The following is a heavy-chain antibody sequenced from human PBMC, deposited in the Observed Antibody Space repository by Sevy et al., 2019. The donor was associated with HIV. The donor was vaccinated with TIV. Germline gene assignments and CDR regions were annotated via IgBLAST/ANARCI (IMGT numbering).Heavy chain of an antibody. CDR3: ARDGRGISAFDI. Sequence: GGSLRLSCAASEFTFSSHAVSWVRQAPGKGLEWVSAISGNGENTHYADSVRGRFTISRDNFKNTLYLHMSTLRVEDTALYYCARDGRGISAFDIWGQGTMVTVSS. V-gene: IGHV3-23*01. D-gene: IGHD3-3*02. J-gene: IGHJ3*02. CDR2: ISGNGENT. CDR1: EFTFSSHA.